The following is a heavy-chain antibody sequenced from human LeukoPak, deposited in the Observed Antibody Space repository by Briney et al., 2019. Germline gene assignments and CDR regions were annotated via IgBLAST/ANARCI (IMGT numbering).Heavy chain of an antibody. CDR3: ARHTPSITGTTFDWHFDL. V-gene: IGHV4-4*07. D-gene: IGHD1-7*01. CDR1: GGSISSYY. J-gene: IGHJ2*01. Sequence: SETLSLTCTVSGGSISSYYWSWIRQPAGKGLEWIGRIYTSGSTNYNPSLKSRVTMSVDTSKNQFSLKLSSVTAADTAVYYCARHTPSITGTTFDWHFDLWGRGTLVTVSS. CDR2: IYTSGST.